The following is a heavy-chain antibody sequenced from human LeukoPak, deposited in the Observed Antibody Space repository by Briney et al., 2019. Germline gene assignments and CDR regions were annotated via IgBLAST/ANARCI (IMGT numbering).Heavy chain of an antibody. CDR3: ARRSGRTVTRYFDL. D-gene: IGHD4-17*01. CDR1: GGSISSGGYY. CDR2: IYYSGST. Sequence: PSQTLSLTCTVSGGSISSGGYYWSWIRQHPGKGLEWIGYIYYSGSTYYNPSLKSRVTISVDTSKSQFSLKLSSVTAADTAVYYCARRSGRTVTRYFDLWGRGTLVTVSS. J-gene: IGHJ2*01. V-gene: IGHV4-31*03.